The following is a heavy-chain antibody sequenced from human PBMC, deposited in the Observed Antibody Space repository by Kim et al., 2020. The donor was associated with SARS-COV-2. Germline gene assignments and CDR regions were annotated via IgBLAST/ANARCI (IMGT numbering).Heavy chain of an antibody. CDR1: GGSFSGYY. J-gene: IGHJ5*02. V-gene: IGHV4-34*01. CDR2: INHSGST. Sequence: SETLSLTCAVYGGSFSGYYWSWIRQPPGKGLEWIGEINHSGSTNYNPSLKSRVTISVDTSKNQFSLKLSSVTAADTAVYYCARGRYRSGGHWVDPWGQG. D-gene: IGHD6-19*01. CDR3: ARGRYRSGGHWVDP.